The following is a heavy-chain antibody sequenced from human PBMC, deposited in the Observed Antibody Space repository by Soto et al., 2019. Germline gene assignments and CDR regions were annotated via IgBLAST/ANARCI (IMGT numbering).Heavy chain of an antibody. V-gene: IGHV5-51*01. J-gene: IGHJ6*02. CDR3: ATTYSNYHYYYYGMDV. CDR1: GYSLTSYW. Sequence: PGESLKISCKGSGYSLTSYWIGWVRQMPGKGLEWMGIIYPGDSDTRYSPSFQGQVTISADKSISTAYLQWSSLKASDTAMYYCATTYSNYHYYYYGMDVWGQGTTVTVSS. D-gene: IGHD4-4*01. CDR2: IYPGDSDT.